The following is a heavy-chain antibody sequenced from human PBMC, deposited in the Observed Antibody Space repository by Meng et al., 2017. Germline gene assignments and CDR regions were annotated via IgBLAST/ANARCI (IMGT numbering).Heavy chain of an antibody. Sequence: GESLKISCAASGFTFSSYAMHWVRQAPGKGLEWVAVISYDGSNKYYADSVKGRFTISRDNSKNTLYLQMNSLRAADTAVYYCAREGYYDSSGYRPVLDYWGQGTLVTVSS. J-gene: IGHJ4*02. V-gene: IGHV3-30*04. D-gene: IGHD3-22*01. CDR3: AREGYYDSSGYRPVLDY. CDR1: GFTFSSYA. CDR2: ISYDGSNK.